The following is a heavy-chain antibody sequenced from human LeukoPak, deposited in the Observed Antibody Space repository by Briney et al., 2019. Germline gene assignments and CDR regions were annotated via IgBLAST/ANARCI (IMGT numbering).Heavy chain of an antibody. V-gene: IGHV1-18*01. CDR3: ARSPTTVTPRGYYYYMDV. Sequence: EASVTVSCKASGYTFTSYGISWVRQAPGQGLEWMGWISAYNGNTNYAQKLQGRVTITTDTSTSTAYMELRSLRSDDTAVYYCARSPTTVTPRGYYYYMDVWGKGTTVTISS. CDR1: GYTFTSYG. J-gene: IGHJ6*03. D-gene: IGHD4-17*01. CDR2: ISAYNGNT.